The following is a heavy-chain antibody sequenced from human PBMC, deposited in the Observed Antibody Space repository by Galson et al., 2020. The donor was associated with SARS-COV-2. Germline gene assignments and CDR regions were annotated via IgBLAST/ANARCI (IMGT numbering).Heavy chain of an antibody. Sequence: ASVNVSCKASGYTFTSNVISWMRQAPGQGLYWMGWNANYAQKFQGSVTMTTDTSTTTAYMELRGLRSDDTAVYYCARFSCRSGYPSFDYWGQGTLVTVSS. J-gene: IGHJ4*02. D-gene: IGHD3-22*01. CDR3: ARFSCRSGYPSFDY. V-gene: IGHV1-18*01. CDR1: GYTFTSNV.